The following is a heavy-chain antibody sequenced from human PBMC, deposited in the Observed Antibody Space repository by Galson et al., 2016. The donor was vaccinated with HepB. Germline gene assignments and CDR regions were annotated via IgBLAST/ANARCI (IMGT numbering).Heavy chain of an antibody. CDR2: FGDGGDI. CDR1: GFIFSSYA. V-gene: IGHV3-23*01. D-gene: IGHD2-2*01. J-gene: IGHJ4*02. Sequence: SLRLSCAASGFIFSSYAMTWVRQAPGKGPEWVSTFGDGGDIYYVDAVKGRFTISRNNSRNTLYLQRNSLRADDTAVYYCSGVPSGKRLDYWGQGTLVTVSS. CDR3: SGVPSGKRLDY.